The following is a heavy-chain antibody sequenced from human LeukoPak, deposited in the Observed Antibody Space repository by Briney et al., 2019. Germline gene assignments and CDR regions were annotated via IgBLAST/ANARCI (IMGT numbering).Heavy chain of an antibody. CDR2: INHSGST. CDR1: GGSFSGYY. V-gene: IGHV4-34*01. J-gene: IGHJ3*02. CDR3: ARGLRAVAADTGGAFDI. D-gene: IGHD6-19*01. Sequence: SETLSLTCAVYGGSFSGYYWSWIRQPPGKGLEWIGEINHSGSTNYNPSLKSRVTISVDTSKNQFSLKLSSVTAADTAVYYCARGLRAVAADTGGAFDIWGQGTMVTVSS.